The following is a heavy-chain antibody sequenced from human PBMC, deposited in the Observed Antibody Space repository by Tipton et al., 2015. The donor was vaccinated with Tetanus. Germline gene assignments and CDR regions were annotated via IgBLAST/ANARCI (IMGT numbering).Heavy chain of an antibody. J-gene: IGHJ6*02. V-gene: IGHV3-21*01. CDR1: GFTFSTYA. CDR2: MGTSTNYT. D-gene: IGHD3-16*02. CDR3: TRGGGVTVIDYYYGMDV. Sequence: SLRLSCAASGFTFSTYAMTWVRQAPGKGLEWVSSMGTSTNYTYYGDSVRGRFTISRDNAKNSLYLQMISLRAEDTAVYYCTRGGGVTVIDYYYGMDVWGQGTTVTVSS.